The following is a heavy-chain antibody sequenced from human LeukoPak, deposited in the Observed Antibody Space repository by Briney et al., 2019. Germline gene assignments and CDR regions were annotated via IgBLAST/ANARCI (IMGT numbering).Heavy chain of an antibody. Sequence: GGSLRLSCAASGFTFSSYWMHWVRHAPGKGLEWVSAISGSGGSTYYADSVKGRFTISRDNSKNTLYLQMNSLRAEDTAVYYCAKFQVVVVAAPFDYWGQGTLVTVSS. CDR2: ISGSGGST. V-gene: IGHV3-23*01. D-gene: IGHD2-15*01. J-gene: IGHJ4*02. CDR1: GFTFSSYW. CDR3: AKFQVVVVAAPFDY.